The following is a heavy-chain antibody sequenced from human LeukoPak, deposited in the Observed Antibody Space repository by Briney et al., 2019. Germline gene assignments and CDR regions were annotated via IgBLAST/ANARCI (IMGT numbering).Heavy chain of an antibody. J-gene: IGHJ6*04. Sequence: GGSLRLSCAASGFTFSSYEMNWVRQAPGKGLEWVSYISSSGSTIYYADSVKGRFTISRDYAKNSLYLQMNSLRAEDTAVYYCAELGITMIGGVWGKGTTVTISS. CDR2: ISSSGSTI. CDR3: AELGITMIGGV. D-gene: IGHD3-10*02. V-gene: IGHV3-48*03. CDR1: GFTFSSYE.